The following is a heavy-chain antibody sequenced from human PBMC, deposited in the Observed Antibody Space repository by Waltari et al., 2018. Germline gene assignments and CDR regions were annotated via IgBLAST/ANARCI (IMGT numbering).Heavy chain of an antibody. J-gene: IGHJ4*02. CDR1: GFTFSSYG. CDR2: IWYDGSNK. D-gene: IGHD2-8*01. Sequence: QVQXVESGGGVXXPGRSLRLSCAASGFTFSSYGMHWVRQAPGKGLEWVAVIWYDGSNKYYADSVKGRXXISXDNSKNTLYLQMNSLRAEDTAVYYCAKDPLXYXTNGVCHXFDYWGQGTXVXVSS. V-gene: IGHV3-33*06. CDR3: AKDPLXYXTNGVCHXFDY.